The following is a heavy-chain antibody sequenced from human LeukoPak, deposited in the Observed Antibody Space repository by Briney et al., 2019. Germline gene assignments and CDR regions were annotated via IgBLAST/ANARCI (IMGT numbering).Heavy chain of an antibody. D-gene: IGHD4-17*01. CDR1: GGSTSSYY. CDR2: IYYSGST. CDR3: ARGVDYGDLKTYYYYYMDV. J-gene: IGHJ6*03. Sequence: SETLSLTCTVSGGSTSSYYWSWIRQTPGKGLEWIGYIYYSGSTNFNPSLKSRVTISVDTSKNQFSLKMSSVTAADTAVYYCARGVDYGDLKTYYYYYMDVWGKGTTVTVSS. V-gene: IGHV4-59*01.